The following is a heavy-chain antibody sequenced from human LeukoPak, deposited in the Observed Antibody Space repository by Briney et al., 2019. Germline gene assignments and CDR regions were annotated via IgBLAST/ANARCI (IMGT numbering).Heavy chain of an antibody. J-gene: IGHJ4*02. CDR1: GFTFNSYA. CDR2: ISGSGGST. CDR3: ANLRTNSPVDY. D-gene: IGHD2-2*01. Sequence: GGSLRLSCAGSGFTFNSYAMSWVRQAPGKGLEWVSAISGSGGSTYYADSVKGRFTISRDNSKNTLYLQMNSLRAEDTAVYYCANLRTNSPVDYWGQGTLVTVSS. V-gene: IGHV3-23*01.